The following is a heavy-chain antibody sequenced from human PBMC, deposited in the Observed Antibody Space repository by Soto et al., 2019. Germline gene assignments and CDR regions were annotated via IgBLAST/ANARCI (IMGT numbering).Heavy chain of an antibody. D-gene: IGHD5-12*01. CDR3: ARDRMRDGYNHFDN. V-gene: IGHV1-69*08. CDR2: MIPILGIA. CDR1: GGTFSIYT. J-gene: IGHJ4*02. Sequence: QVQLVQSGAEVKKPGSSVKVSCKASGGTFSIYTISWVRQAPGQGLEWMGRMIPILGIANYAQKFQGRVTITVDKSTSTAYMELSSLRSEDTAVYYCARDRMRDGYNHFDNWGQGTLVTVSS.